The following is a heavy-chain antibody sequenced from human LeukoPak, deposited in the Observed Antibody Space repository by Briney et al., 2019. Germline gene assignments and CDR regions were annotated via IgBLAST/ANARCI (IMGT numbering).Heavy chain of an antibody. J-gene: IGHJ4*02. D-gene: IGHD4-17*01. CDR1: GGSISSSSYY. Sequence: PSETLSLTCTVSGGSISSSSYYWSWIRQPPGKGLEWIGYIYYSGSTNYNPSLKSRVTISVDTSKNQFSLKLSSVTAADTAVYYCARIWTTVTSEAWGQGTLVTVSS. CDR2: IYYSGST. V-gene: IGHV4-61*01. CDR3: ARIWTTVTSEA.